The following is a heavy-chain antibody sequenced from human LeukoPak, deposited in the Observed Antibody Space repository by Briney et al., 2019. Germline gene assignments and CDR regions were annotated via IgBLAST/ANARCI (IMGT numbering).Heavy chain of an antibody. CDR1: GGSISSGVFY. V-gene: IGHV4-31*03. CDR2: IYASGSA. Sequence: PSQTLSLTCTVSGGSISSGVFYWSWIRQHPGKGLEWIGYIYASGSAYYNPSLKSRVTISVDTSKNQFSLKLSSVTAADTAVYYCARVPYCSGGSCNYYYYYGMDVWGQGTTVTVSS. D-gene: IGHD2-15*01. J-gene: IGHJ6*02. CDR3: ARVPYCSGGSCNYYYYYGMDV.